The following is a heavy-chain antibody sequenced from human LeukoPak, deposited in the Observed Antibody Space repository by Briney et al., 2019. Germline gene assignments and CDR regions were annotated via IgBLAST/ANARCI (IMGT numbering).Heavy chain of an antibody. Sequence: SGGSLRLSCAASGFTFSSYAMNWVRQAPGKGLEWVSTISSTSEYIFYGDSLKGRFTVSRDNAKNSLFLQMNSLRAEDTAVYYCARDGQYDYWGQGTLVTVSS. CDR1: GFTFSSYA. J-gene: IGHJ4*02. CDR3: ARDGQYDY. V-gene: IGHV3-21*01. CDR2: ISSTSEYI. D-gene: IGHD4-11*01.